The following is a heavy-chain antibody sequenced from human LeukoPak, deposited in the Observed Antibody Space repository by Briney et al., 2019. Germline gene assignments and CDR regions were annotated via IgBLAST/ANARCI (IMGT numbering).Heavy chain of an antibody. CDR3: AKAMVRGVIITGTFDY. D-gene: IGHD3-10*01. CDR2: ISYDGSNK. J-gene: IGHJ4*02. CDR1: GFTFRGYW. V-gene: IGHV3-30*18. Sequence: GGSLRLSCVTSGFTFRGYWMSWFRQAPGKGLEWVAVISYDGSNKYYADSVKGRFTISRDNSKNTLYLQMNSLRAEDTAVYYCAKAMVRGVIITGTFDYWGQGTLVTVSP.